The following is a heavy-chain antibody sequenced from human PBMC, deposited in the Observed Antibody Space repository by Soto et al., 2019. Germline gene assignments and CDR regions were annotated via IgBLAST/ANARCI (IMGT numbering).Heavy chain of an antibody. V-gene: IGHV1-69*01. CDR1: GGTFSSYA. CDR3: ARCIVVVPAAIYYYGMDV. Sequence: QVQLVQSGAEVKKPGSSVKVSCKASGGTFSSYAISWVRQAPGQGLEWMGGIIPIFGTANYAQKFQGRVTITADESTSTAYRELSSLRSEDTAVYYCARCIVVVPAAIYYYGMDVWGQGTTVTVSS. CDR2: IIPIFGTA. J-gene: IGHJ6*02. D-gene: IGHD2-2*01.